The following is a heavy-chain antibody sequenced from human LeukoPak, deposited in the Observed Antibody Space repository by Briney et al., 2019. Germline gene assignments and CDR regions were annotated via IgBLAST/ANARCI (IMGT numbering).Heavy chain of an antibody. CDR3: ARGKNYYDSSGYPYYFDY. Sequence: GASVKVSCKASGGTFSSYAISWVRQAPGQGLEWMGGIIPIFGTANYAQKFQGRVTITADESTSTAYMELSSLRSEDTAVYYCARGKNYYDSSGYPYYFDYWGQGTLVTVSS. CDR2: IIPIFGTA. CDR1: GGTFSSYA. V-gene: IGHV1-69*13. D-gene: IGHD3-22*01. J-gene: IGHJ4*02.